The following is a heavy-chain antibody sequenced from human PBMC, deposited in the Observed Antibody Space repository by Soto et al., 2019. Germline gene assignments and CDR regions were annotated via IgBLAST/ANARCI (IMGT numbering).Heavy chain of an antibody. V-gene: IGHV1-69*13. D-gene: IGHD1-26*01. CDR1: GGTFSSYA. CDR3: ARGGSGSYNYYYYGMDV. Sequence: SVKVSCKASGGTFSSYAISWVRQAPGQGLEWMGGIIPIFGTANYAQKFQGRVTITADESTSTAYMELSSLRSEDTAVYYCARGGSGSYNYYYYGMDVWGQGTTVTVSS. CDR2: IIPIFGTA. J-gene: IGHJ6*02.